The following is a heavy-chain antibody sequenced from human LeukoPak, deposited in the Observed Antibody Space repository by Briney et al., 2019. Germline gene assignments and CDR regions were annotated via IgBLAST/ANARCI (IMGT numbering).Heavy chain of an antibody. CDR1: GFTVSSNY. D-gene: IGHD5-24*01. V-gene: IGHV3-53*05. J-gene: IGHJ4*02. CDR3: AKDPEMATITGHYFDY. Sequence: PGGSLILSCAVSGFTVSSNYMSWVRQAPGKGLEWVSVIFSGGSTLYADSVKGRLTFSRDNSKNTLYLQMNSLRAEDTAVYYCAKDPEMATITGHYFDYWGQGTLVTVSS. CDR2: IFSGGST.